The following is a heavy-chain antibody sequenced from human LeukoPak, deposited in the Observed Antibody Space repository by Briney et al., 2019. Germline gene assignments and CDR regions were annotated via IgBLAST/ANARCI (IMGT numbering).Heavy chain of an antibody. CDR3: ARDDRYLFDY. D-gene: IGHD1-14*01. CDR1: VDSVSSNRAA. V-gene: IGHV6-1*01. Sequence: SQTLSLTCAISVDSVSSNRAAWHWIRQSPSRCLEWLGRTYYRSKWYNDYSVSVKSRITINPDTSKNQFSLQLNSVTPEDTAVYYCARDDRYLFDYWGQGTLVTVPS. J-gene: IGHJ4*02. CDR2: TYYRSKWYN.